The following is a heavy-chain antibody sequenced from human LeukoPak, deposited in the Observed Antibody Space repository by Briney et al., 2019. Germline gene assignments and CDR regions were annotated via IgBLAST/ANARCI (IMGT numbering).Heavy chain of an antibody. Sequence: GGSLRPSCAASGFTFDDYTMHWVRQAPGKGLEWVSLISWDGGSTYYADSVKGRFTISRDNNKNSLYLQMNSLRTEDTALYYCARAGYDFWSGYFFDYWGQGTLVTVSS. CDR2: ISWDGGST. J-gene: IGHJ4*02. CDR3: ARAGYDFWSGYFFDY. D-gene: IGHD3-3*01. CDR1: GFTFDDYT. V-gene: IGHV3-43*01.